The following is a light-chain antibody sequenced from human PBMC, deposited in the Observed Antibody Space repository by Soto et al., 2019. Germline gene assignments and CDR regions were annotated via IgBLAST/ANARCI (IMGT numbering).Light chain of an antibody. Sequence: DIQMTQSPSSLSASVGDRVTITCRASQSINTYLNWYQQKPGKAPKLLIYAASSLQSGVPSRFSGSGSGTDFTLTISSLQPEDFATYYCQQSYNTPPTFGQGTKLEIK. CDR1: QSINTY. CDR2: AAS. J-gene: IGKJ2*01. V-gene: IGKV1-39*01. CDR3: QQSYNTPPT.